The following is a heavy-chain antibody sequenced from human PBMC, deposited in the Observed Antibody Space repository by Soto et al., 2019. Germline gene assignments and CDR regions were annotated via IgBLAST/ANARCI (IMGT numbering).Heavy chain of an antibody. D-gene: IGHD1-26*01. CDR2: IWLDGSDK. Sequence: QVQLVESGGGVVQPGRSLRLSCTASGFTFSSYGMHWVREAPGKGLDWVAVIWLDGSDKNYADCVNGRFTISRDNSKNTLLLQMHSLRAEDTAIYYCARGGYSGSYYGMDVWGQGTTVTVSS. J-gene: IGHJ6*01. CDR3: ARGGYSGSYYGMDV. CDR1: GFTFSSYG. V-gene: IGHV3-33*01.